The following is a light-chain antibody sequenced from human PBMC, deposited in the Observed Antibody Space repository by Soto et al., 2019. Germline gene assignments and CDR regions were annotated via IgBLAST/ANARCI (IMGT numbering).Light chain of an antibody. J-gene: IGLJ1*01. V-gene: IGLV2-18*01. CDR2: EAS. CDR1: STDFVTYNR. CDR3: SLYTSEKTYV. Sequence: QSALTQPPSVSGSPGQSVTISCTGTSTDFVTYNRVSWYQQPPDTAPKLIVYEASNRPSGVPDRFSGSKSGNTASLTISGLQAADEADYYCSLYTSEKTYVFGTGTKLTVL.